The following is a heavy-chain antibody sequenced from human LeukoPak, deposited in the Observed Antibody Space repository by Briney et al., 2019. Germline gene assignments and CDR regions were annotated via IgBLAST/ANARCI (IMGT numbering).Heavy chain of an antibody. D-gene: IGHD6-13*01. J-gene: IGHJ4*02. Sequence: PSETLSLTCAVSGYSISGGYYWGWVRQPPGKGLEWIGSIYHSGSTYYNPSLKSRVTISVDTSKNQFSLKLSSVTAADTAVYYCAALLSIAAAGTGPFDYWGQGTLVTVSS. CDR2: IYHSGST. V-gene: IGHV4-38-2*01. CDR1: GYSISGGYY. CDR3: AALLSIAAAGTGPFDY.